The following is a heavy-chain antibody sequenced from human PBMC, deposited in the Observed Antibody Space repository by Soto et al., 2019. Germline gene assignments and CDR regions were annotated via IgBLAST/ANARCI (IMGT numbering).Heavy chain of an antibody. Sequence: ESGPTLVNPTQTLTLTCTFSGFSLSTSGVGVGWIRQPPGKALEWLALIYWDDDKRYSPSLKSRLTITKDTSKNQVVLTMTNMDPVDTATYYCAREIHPSYTGGSTSFIRLDWFDPWGQGTLVTVSS. J-gene: IGHJ5*02. CDR1: GFSLSTSGVG. CDR3: AREIHPSYTGGSTSFIRLDWFDP. CDR2: IYWDDDK. V-gene: IGHV2-5*02. D-gene: IGHD2-2*01.